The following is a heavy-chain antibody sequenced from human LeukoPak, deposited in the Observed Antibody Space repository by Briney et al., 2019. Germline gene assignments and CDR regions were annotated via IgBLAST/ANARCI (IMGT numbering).Heavy chain of an antibody. J-gene: IGHJ6*03. CDR2: MNPNSGNT. D-gene: IGHD6-13*01. CDR1: GYTFTSYG. Sequence: GASVKVSCKASGYTFTSYGISWVRQATGQGLEWMGWMNPNSGNTGYAQKFQGRVTMTRNTSISTAYMELSSLRSEDTAVYYCARGGRSSWFRPALYYYYYMDVWGKGTTVTVSS. V-gene: IGHV1-8*01. CDR3: ARGGRSSWFRPALYYYYYMDV.